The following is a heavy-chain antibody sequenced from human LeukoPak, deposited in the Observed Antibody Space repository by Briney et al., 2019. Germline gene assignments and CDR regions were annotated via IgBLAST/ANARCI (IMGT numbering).Heavy chain of an antibody. Sequence: GRSLRLSCAASGFTFDDYAMHWVRQAPGKGLEWVSGISWNSGSIGYADSVKGRFTISRDNAKNSLYLQMNSLRAEDTAIYYCTRVGYIDEGIDYWGQGTLVTVSS. CDR1: GFTFDDYA. CDR2: ISWNSGSI. V-gene: IGHV3-9*01. J-gene: IGHJ4*02. CDR3: TRVGYIDEGIDY. D-gene: IGHD5-24*01.